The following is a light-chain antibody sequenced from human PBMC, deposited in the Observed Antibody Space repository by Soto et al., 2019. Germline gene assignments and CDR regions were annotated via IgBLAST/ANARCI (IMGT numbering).Light chain of an antibody. CDR3: QQSFSTPRT. CDR1: QSIRRW. Sequence: DIQMTQSPSMLSASVGDRVTIACRASQSIRRWLAWYQQKPGKAPKLLIYGASSLQSGVPSRFSGSGSGTDFTLTISSLQPEDFGTYYCQQSFSTPRTFGQGTKVDIK. J-gene: IGKJ1*01. CDR2: GAS. V-gene: IGKV1-39*01.